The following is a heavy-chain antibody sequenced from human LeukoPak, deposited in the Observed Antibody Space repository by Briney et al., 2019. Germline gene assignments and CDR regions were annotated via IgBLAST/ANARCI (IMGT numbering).Heavy chain of an antibody. V-gene: IGHV4-59*12. D-gene: IGHD3-10*01. CDR2: IYYSGST. J-gene: IGHJ5*02. CDR1: GGSISSYY. CDR3: ARDLLLWFGEFVGWFDP. Sequence: PSETLSLTCTVSGGSISSYYWSWIRQPPGKGLEWIGYIYYSGSTNYNPSLKSRVTISGDTSKNQFSLKLSSVTAADTAVYYCARDLLLWFGEFVGWFDPWGQGTLVTVSS.